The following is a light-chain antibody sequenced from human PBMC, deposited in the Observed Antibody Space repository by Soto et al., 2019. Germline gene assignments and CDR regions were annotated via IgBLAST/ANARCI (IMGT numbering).Light chain of an antibody. V-gene: IGKV1-39*01. CDR3: QQSYSTHPT. CDR2: DAS. J-gene: IGKJ2*01. Sequence: DIQMTQSPSSLSASVGDRVTITCRASQSISSYLNWYQQKPGKAPKLLIYDASSLQSGVPSRFSGSGSGTDFTLTISSLQPEDFATYYCQQSYSTHPTFGQGTKLEIK. CDR1: QSISSY.